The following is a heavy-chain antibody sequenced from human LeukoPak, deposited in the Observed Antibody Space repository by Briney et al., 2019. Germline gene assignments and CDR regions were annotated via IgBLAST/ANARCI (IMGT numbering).Heavy chain of an antibody. CDR1: GFTFSSYS. CDR3: ARGRNYYGSGSYYNPNFDY. V-gene: IGHV3-21*01. CDR2: ISSSSSYI. Sequence: KAGGSLRLSCAASGFTFSSYSMNWVRQAPGKGLEWVSSISSSSSYIYYADSVKGRFTISRDNAKNSLYLQMNSLRAEDTAVYYCARGRNYYGSGSYYNPNFDYWSQGTLVTVSS. D-gene: IGHD3-10*01. J-gene: IGHJ4*02.